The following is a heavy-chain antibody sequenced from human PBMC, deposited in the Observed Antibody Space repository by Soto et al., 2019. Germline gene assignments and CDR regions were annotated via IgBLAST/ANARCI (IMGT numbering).Heavy chain of an antibody. J-gene: IGHJ6*02. Sequence: PGGSLRLSCAASGFTFSSYSMNWVRQAPGKGLGWVSSISSSSSYIYYADSVKGRFTISRDNAKNSLYLQMNSLRAEDTAVYYCARDYSSSWYPYGMDVWGQGTTVTVSS. CDR1: GFTFSSYS. CDR2: ISSSSSYI. V-gene: IGHV3-21*01. CDR3: ARDYSSSWYPYGMDV. D-gene: IGHD6-13*01.